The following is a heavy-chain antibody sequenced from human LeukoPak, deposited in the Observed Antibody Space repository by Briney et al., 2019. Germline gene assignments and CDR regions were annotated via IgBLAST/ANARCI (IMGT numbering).Heavy chain of an antibody. CDR1: GYTFTSYG. Sequence: GASVKVSCKASGYTFTSYGISWVRQAPGQGLEWMGWISAYNGNTTYAQKLQGRVTMTTDTSTSTAYMELRSLRSDDPAVYYCARDAIREGFDYWGQGTLVTVSS. CDR2: ISAYNGNT. V-gene: IGHV1-18*01. CDR3: ARDAIREGFDY. J-gene: IGHJ4*02. D-gene: IGHD3-10*01.